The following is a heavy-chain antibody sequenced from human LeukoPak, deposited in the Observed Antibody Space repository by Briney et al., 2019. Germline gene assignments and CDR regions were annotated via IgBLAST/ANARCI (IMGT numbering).Heavy chain of an antibody. J-gene: IGHJ6*02. CDR1: GGSISSYY. V-gene: IGHV4-59*01. D-gene: IGHD3-3*01. CDR2: IYYSGST. CDR3: ARGAVSYDFWSGYYHYYYYGMDV. Sequence: SETLSLTCTVSGGSISSYYWSWIRQPPGKGLEWIGYIYYSGSTNYNPSLKSRVTISVDTSKNQFSLKLSSVTAADTAVYYCARGAVSYDFWSGYYHYYYYGMDVWGQGTTVTVSS.